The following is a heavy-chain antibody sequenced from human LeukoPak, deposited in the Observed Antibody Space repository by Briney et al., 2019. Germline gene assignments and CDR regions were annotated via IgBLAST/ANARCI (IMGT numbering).Heavy chain of an antibody. CDR2: LYYSGST. CDR3: ARQVTAILFDY. CDR1: GFTFSSYW. V-gene: IGHV4-39*01. D-gene: IGHD2-21*02. Sequence: PGGSLRLSCAASGFTFSSYWMTWIRQPPGKGLEWIGSLYYSGSTYYNPSLKSRVTISVDTSKNQFSLKLNSVTAADTAVYYCARQVTAILFDYWGQGTLVTVSS. J-gene: IGHJ4*02.